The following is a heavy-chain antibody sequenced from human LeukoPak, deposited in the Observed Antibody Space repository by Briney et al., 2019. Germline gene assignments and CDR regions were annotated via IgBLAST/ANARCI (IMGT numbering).Heavy chain of an antibody. CDR3: ARRPLAGIAAAASPFDP. V-gene: IGHV1-18*01. CDR2: IGAYNGNT. Sequence: ASVKVSFKASGYTFTSYGISWVRQAPGQGLEWMGWIGAYNGNTNYAQKLQGRVTMTTDTSTSTAYMELRSLRSDDTAIYYCARRPLAGIAAAASPFDPWGQGTLVTVSS. CDR1: GYTFTSYG. J-gene: IGHJ5*02. D-gene: IGHD6-13*01.